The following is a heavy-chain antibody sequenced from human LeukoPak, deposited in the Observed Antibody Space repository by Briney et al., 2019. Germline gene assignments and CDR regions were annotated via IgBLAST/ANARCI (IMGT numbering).Heavy chain of an antibody. CDR3: AKAGFYYDIGTYYFDY. CDR2: IRWNSGSI. CDR1: GFTFDDYA. V-gene: IGHV3-9*01. Sequence: PGGSLRLSCAASGFTFDDYAMHWVRQAPGKGLEWVSGIRWNSGSIGYADSVKGRFTISRDNAKNSLYLQMNSLRAEDTALYYCAKAGFYYDIGTYYFDYWGQGTLVTVSS. J-gene: IGHJ4*02. D-gene: IGHD3-22*01.